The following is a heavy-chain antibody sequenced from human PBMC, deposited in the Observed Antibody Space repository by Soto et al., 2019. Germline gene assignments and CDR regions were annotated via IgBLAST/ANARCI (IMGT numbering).Heavy chain of an antibody. D-gene: IGHD4-17*01. CDR3: ARLKGYGDYYFDY. J-gene: IGHJ4*02. V-gene: IGHV4-39*01. CDR1: GGSISSSSYY. CDR2: IYYSGSI. Sequence: QLQLQESGPGLVKPSETLSLTCTVSGGSISSSSYYWGWIRQPPGKGLEWIGRIYYSGSIYQNPSLKSRVTMSVDTSRTQFSLKRTSVTAADTAVYYCARLKGYGDYYFDYWGQGTQVTVSS.